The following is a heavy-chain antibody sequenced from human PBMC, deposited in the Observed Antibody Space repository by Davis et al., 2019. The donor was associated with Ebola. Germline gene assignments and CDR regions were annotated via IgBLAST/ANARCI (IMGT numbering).Heavy chain of an antibody. CDR1: GFTFSNAW. J-gene: IGHJ4*02. D-gene: IGHD1-26*01. V-gene: IGHV3-73*01. CDR2: IRSKANSYAT. Sequence: GESLKISCAASGFTFSNAWMSWVRQAPGKGLEWVGRIRSKANSYATAYAASVKGRFTISRDDSKNTAYLQMNSLKTEDTAVYYCTSSVGATTENDYWGQGTLVTVSS. CDR3: TSSVGATTENDY.